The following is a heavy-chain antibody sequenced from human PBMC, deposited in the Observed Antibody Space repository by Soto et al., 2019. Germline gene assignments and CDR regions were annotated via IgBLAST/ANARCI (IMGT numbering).Heavy chain of an antibody. CDR2: IGHTGST. CDR3: ARTLYYSSTWYRNWFDP. D-gene: IGHD6-13*01. Sequence: PSETLSLTCAVYGGSVSGYYWTWIRQPPGKGLEWIGEIGHTGSTNYNPSLKGRVIISVDTSENQFSLRLSSVTAADTAVYYCARTLYYSSTWYRNWFDPWGQGTLVTVSS. J-gene: IGHJ5*02. V-gene: IGHV4-34*01. CDR1: GGSVSGYY.